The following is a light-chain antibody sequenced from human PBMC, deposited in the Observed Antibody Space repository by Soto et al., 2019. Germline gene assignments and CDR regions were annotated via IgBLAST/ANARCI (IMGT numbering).Light chain of an antibody. CDR3: SSLRSGSTRV. CDR2: EVT. V-gene: IGLV2-14*01. J-gene: IGLJ1*01. Sequence: QSALTQPASVSGSPGHSIAISCTGTNSDVGGYDYVSWYQQHPDKAPKLIVYEVTHRPSGVSSRFSGSKSGNTASLTISGLQAEDEADYYCSSLRSGSTRVFGTGTKLTVL. CDR1: NSDVGGYDY.